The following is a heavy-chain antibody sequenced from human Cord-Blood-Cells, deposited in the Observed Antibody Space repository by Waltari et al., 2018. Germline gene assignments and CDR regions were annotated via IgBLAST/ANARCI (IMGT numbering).Heavy chain of an antibody. CDR2: INHSGRT. CDR1: GGSFSGYY. J-gene: IGHJ4*02. CDR3: ARGVAASGSPYFDY. Sequence: QVQLQQWGAGLLEPSETLSLTCAVYGGSFSGYYWSWIRQPPGKGLEWIGEINHSGRTNYNPSLKSRVTISVDTSKNQFSLKLSSVTAADTAVYYCARGVAASGSPYFDYWGQGTLVTVSS. V-gene: IGHV4-34*01. D-gene: IGHD6-13*01.